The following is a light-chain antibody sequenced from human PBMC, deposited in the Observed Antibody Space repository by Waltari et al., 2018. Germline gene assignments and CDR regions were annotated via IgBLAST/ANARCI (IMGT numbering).Light chain of an antibody. V-gene: IGLV2-14*03. CDR2: DVS. Sequence: QSPLTQPASVSGSPGQSITISCTGTSNDIGGYNFVSWYQQHPGKAPKLIIFDVSKRPSGVSDRFSASKSGNTASLTISGLQADDGADYYCSSFTSRTTLVFGGGTRVIVL. CDR1: SNDIGGYNF. CDR3: SSFTSRTTLV. J-gene: IGLJ3*02.